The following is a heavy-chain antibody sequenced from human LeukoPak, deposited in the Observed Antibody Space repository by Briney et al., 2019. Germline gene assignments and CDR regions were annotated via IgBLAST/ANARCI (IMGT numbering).Heavy chain of an antibody. J-gene: IGHJ5*02. CDR2: MNPNSGNT. Sequence: ASVTVSCTASAYTFTIYDINWVRQAPGQGLEWMGWMNPNSGNTGYAQKFQGRVTITRNTSISTAYMELSSLRSEDTAVYYCARVLVPAASNWFDPWGQGTLVTVSS. CDR1: AYTFTIYD. V-gene: IGHV1-8*03. CDR3: ARVLVPAASNWFDP. D-gene: IGHD2-2*01.